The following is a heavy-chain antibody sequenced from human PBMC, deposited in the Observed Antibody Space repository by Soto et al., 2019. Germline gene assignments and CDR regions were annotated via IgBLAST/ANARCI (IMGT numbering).Heavy chain of an antibody. Sequence: SETLSLTCTVSGGSISSYSWSWIRQPPGKGLEWIGYIYHSGSTYYNPSLKSRVTISVDRSKNQFSLRLTSVTASDTAVYYCARPDSSSWAAPYGSWSQGTLVTVSS. D-gene: IGHD6-13*01. J-gene: IGHJ5*02. V-gene: IGHV4-59*04. CDR3: ARPDSSSWAAPYGS. CDR2: IYHSGST. CDR1: GGSISSYS.